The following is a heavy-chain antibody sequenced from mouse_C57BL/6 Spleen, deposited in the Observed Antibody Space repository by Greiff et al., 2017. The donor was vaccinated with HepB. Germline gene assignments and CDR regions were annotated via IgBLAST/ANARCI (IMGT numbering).Heavy chain of an antibody. CDR2: IYPRSGNT. V-gene: IGHV1-81*01. J-gene: IGHJ4*01. Sequence: QVQLQQSGAELVRPGASVKLSCKASGYTFTSYGISWVKQRTGQGLEWIGEIYPRSGNTYYNEKFKGKATLTADKSSSTAYMKLRSLTSEASAVYVRASNYGNYYAMDYWGQGTSVTVSS. D-gene: IGHD1-1*01. CDR1: GYTFTSYG. CDR3: ASNYGNYYAMDY.